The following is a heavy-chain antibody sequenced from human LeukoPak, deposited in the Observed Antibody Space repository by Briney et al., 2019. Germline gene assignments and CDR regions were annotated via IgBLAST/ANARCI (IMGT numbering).Heavy chain of an antibody. V-gene: IGHV3-64*01. D-gene: IGHD3-16*01. Sequence: PGGSLRLSWEVYGFSFSNYAMHSVRQAPGRGLEYVSAISSTGTSTSYVNSVRGRFTISRDTSKNTLYLQLGGLRADDMAVYFCARGGFGAYYYYYMDVWGKGATVTISS. J-gene: IGHJ6*03. CDR3: ARGGFGAYYYYYMDV. CDR2: ISSTGTST. CDR1: GFSFSNYA.